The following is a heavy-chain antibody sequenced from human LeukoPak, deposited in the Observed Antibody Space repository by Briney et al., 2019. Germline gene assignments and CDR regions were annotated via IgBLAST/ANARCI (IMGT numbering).Heavy chain of an antibody. CDR3: ARVVSRTYGMDV. J-gene: IGHJ6*02. V-gene: IGHV1-69*04. D-gene: IGHD6-6*01. CDR2: IIPILGIA. Sequence: VKVSCKASGGTFSSYAISWVRQAPGQGLEWMGRIIPILGIANYAQKFQGRVTITADKSTSTAYMELSSLRSEDTAVYYCARVVSRTYGMDVWGQGTTVTVSS. CDR1: GGTFSSYA.